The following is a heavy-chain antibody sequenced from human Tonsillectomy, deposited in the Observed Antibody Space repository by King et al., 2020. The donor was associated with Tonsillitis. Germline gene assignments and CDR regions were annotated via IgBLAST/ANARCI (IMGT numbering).Heavy chain of an antibody. CDR2: IFPMFGAA. J-gene: IGHJ6*03. Sequence: VQLVQSGAEVKKPGSSVKVSCNASGGTFSRYCVSWVRQAPGQGLEWMGGIFPMFGAAHYAQRFQGRVTITADESTSTGYMELGGLRAEDTAVYYCALVPSRAPNGHCAYCCFLDVWGKGTTVTVSS. V-gene: IGHV1-69*01. CDR1: GGTFSRYC. CDR3: ALVPSRAPNGHCAYCCFLDV. D-gene: IGHD2-21*01.